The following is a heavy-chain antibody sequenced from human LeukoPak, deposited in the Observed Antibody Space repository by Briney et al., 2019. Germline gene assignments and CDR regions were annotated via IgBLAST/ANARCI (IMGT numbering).Heavy chain of an antibody. J-gene: IGHJ4*02. CDR2: VCYGGST. D-gene: IGHD5-12*01. V-gene: IGHV4-59*01. Sequence: SETLSLTCAVSGASINDFYWTWIRQPPGKGLEWIGYVCYGGSTNYNPSLKSRVSMSVDTSKNQFSLTLTSVTVADTAFYYCARGGIRGYSAFDNLDFWGLGTHVTVSS. CDR1: GASINDFY. CDR3: ARGGIRGYSAFDNLDF.